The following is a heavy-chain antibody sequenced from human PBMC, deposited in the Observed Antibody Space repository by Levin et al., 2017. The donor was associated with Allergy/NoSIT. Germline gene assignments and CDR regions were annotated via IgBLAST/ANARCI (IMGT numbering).Heavy chain of an antibody. D-gene: IGHD3-22*01. CDR2: ISDSGAGT. V-gene: IGHV3-23*01. CDR3: AKDRESVRGSGSTWSRDH. J-gene: IGHJ4*02. Sequence: GGSLRLSCAASGFTFSNYAMSWVRQAPGKGLEWVSAISDSGAGTYYGDSVKGRFTISRDNSKNTLYLQMNSLRAEDTALYYCAKDRESVRGSGSTWSRDHWGQGTLVTVSS. CDR1: GFTFSNYA.